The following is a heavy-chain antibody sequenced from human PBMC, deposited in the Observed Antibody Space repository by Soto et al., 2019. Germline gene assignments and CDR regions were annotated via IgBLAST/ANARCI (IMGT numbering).Heavy chain of an antibody. CDR3: GRALGEGAFDL. CDR1: GFTFSTYW. V-gene: IGHV3-74*01. J-gene: IGHJ3*01. CDR2: INGDGSST. Sequence: EVQLVESGGGLVQPGGSLRLSCAASGFTFSTYWMHWVRQAPGEGLVWVSRINGDGSSTNYADSVKGRFTISRDNAKNPRDLGRNSVTAGDGAVYCGGRALGEGAFDLWGRGTMVSVPS. D-gene: IGHD3-16*01.